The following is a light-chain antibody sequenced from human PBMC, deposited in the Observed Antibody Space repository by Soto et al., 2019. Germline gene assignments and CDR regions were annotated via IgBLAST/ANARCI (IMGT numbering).Light chain of an antibody. Sequence: QSALTQPASVSGSPGQSITISCTGTSSDVGGYNYVSWYQQHPGKALKLMIYEVSNRPSGVSNRFSGSKFGNTGSLTISGLQAEDEDDYYCSSYTSSTTLVVFGGGTKVTVL. CDR2: EVS. V-gene: IGLV2-14*01. CDR3: SSYTSSTTLVV. CDR1: SSDVGGYNY. J-gene: IGLJ2*01.